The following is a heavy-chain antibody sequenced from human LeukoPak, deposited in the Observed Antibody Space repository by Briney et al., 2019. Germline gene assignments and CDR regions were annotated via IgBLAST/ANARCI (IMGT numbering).Heavy chain of an antibody. CDR2: IYYSGST. CDR1: GGSISSYY. V-gene: IGHV4-59*12. CDR3: ARDKGGSGWYGHPYFDY. Sequence: SETLSLTCTVSGGSISSYYWSWIRQPPGKGLEWIGYIYYSGSTNYNPSLKSRVTISVDTSKNQFSLKLSSVTAADTAVYYCARDKGGSGWYGHPYFDYWGQGTLVTVSS. D-gene: IGHD6-19*01. J-gene: IGHJ4*02.